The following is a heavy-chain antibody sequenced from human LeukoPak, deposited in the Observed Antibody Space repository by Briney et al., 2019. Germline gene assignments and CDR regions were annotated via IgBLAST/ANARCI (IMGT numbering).Heavy chain of an antibody. D-gene: IGHD3-22*01. J-gene: IGHJ4*02. CDR2: ITGSGGST. CDR3: AKDRGRYYDSCGYYWGYYFDS. CDR1: GFTFSNYA. Sequence: GGSLRLSCAASGFTFSNYAVNWVRQAPGKGLEWVSTITGSGGSTFYADSVKGRFTISRDNSMDTLYLQMSSLRAEDTAVYYCAKDRGRYYDSCGYYWGYYFDSWGQGILVTVST. V-gene: IGHV3-23*01.